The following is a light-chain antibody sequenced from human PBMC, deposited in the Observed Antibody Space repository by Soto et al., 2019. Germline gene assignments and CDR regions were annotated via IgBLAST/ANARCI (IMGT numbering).Light chain of an antibody. J-gene: IGLJ2*01. CDR2: ANN. CDR1: RSNLGAGYD. Sequence: QLVLTQPPSVSGAPGQGITISCTGTRSNLGAGYDVHWYQQLPGAAPKLLIYANNKRPSGVLDRFSGSKSGTSASLAISGLQAEDEADYYCQSFDKYLSAVVFGGGTKLTVL. CDR3: QSFDKYLSAVV. V-gene: IGLV1-40*01.